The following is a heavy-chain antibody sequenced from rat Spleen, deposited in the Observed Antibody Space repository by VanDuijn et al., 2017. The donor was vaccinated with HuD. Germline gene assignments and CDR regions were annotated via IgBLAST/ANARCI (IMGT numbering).Heavy chain of an antibody. V-gene: IGHV5-31*01. CDR2: ITNTGGST. J-gene: IGHJ3*01. Sequence: EVQLVESGGGLVQPGRSLKISCAASGFIFSDYHLAWIRQAPGKGLEWVASITNTGGSTYYPDSVKGRFTISRDNAKSTLYLQMNSLRSEDTATYYCTRDPLMYTGWFAYWGQGTLVTVSS. CDR1: GFIFSDYH. D-gene: IGHD1-6*01. CDR3: TRDPLMYTGWFAY.